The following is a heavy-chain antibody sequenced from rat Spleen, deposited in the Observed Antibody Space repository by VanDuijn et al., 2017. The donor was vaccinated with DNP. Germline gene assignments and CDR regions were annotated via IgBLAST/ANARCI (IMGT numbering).Heavy chain of an antibody. CDR2: ISYDGTRT. J-gene: IGHJ2*01. V-gene: IGHV5-17*01. CDR1: GFTFSDYA. D-gene: IGHD1-6*01. Sequence: EVQLVESGGGVVQPGRSLKLSCVASGFTFSDYAMAWVRQAPKKGLEWVATISYDGTRTYYRDSVKGRFTISRDSAKSTLYLQMDSLRSEDTATYHCATHGYYGSNYFDYWGQGVMVTVSS. CDR3: ATHGYYGSNYFDY.